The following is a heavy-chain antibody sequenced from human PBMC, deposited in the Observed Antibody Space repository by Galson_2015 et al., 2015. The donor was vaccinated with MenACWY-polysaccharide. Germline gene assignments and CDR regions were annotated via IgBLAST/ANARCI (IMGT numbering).Heavy chain of an antibody. D-gene: IGHD2-2*01. J-gene: IGHJ5*02. CDR3: ARAYCSSTSCSLYNWFDP. Sequence: ETLSLTCTVAGGSISSYYWSWIRQPPGKGLEWIGYIYYGGSTNYNPSLKSRVTISVDTSKNQFSLKLSSVTAADTAVYYCARAYCSSTSCSLYNWFDPWGQGTLVTVSS. CDR2: IYYGGST. CDR1: GGSISSYY. V-gene: IGHV4-59*01.